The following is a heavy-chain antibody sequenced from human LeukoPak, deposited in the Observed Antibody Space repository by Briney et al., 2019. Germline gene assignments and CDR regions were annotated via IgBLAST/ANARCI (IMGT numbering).Heavy chain of an antibody. Sequence: AGSLRLSCAASGFTFSGYAMHWVGQAPGKGLEWGTVVWSDGTNKYYADSVKGRFTVSRDNSKNTLFLQMNSLRPEDTAVYYCATNYGSGNTDHYFDYWGQGTLVTVSS. CDR1: GFTFSGYA. V-gene: IGHV3-33*01. D-gene: IGHD3-10*01. CDR3: ATNYGSGNTDHYFDY. CDR2: VWSDGTNK. J-gene: IGHJ4*02.